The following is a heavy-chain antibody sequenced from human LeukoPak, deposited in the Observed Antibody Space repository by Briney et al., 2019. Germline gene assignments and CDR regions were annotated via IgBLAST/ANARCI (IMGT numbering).Heavy chain of an antibody. D-gene: IGHD5-24*01. Sequence: GGSLRLSCAASGFTFSNYPMSWVRQAPGKGLEWVSSTDTYFADSVKGRFTISRDNSKSTLFLQMNSLRPEDTAIYYCAKLGRGYNWYYFDYWGQGTLVSVSS. CDR3: AKLGRGYNWYYFDY. J-gene: IGHJ4*02. V-gene: IGHV3-23*05. CDR1: GFTFSNYP. CDR2: TDT.